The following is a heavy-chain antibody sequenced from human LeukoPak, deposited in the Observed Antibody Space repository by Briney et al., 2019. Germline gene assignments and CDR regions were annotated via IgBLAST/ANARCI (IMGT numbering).Heavy chain of an antibody. CDR2: INWNGGST. CDR3: ARIRRATIAGDGLDI. V-gene: IGHV3-20*04. J-gene: IGHJ3*02. D-gene: IGHD6-13*01. Sequence: GGSLRLSCAASGFTFSSYSMNWVRQAPGKGLQWVSGINWNGGSTGYADSVKGRFTISRDNAKNSLYLQMHSLRDEDTAYYYCARIRRATIAGDGLDIWGQGTMVIVSS. CDR1: GFTFSSYS.